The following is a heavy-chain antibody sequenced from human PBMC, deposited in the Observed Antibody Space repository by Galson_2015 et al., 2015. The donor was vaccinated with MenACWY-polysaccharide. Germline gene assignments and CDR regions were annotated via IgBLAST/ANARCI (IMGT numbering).Heavy chain of an antibody. CDR3: VRDKGNFQTYD. D-gene: IGHD4-23*01. CDR2: IYFSGDT. V-gene: IGHV4-39*07. CDR1: RGSIIARDYC. J-gene: IGHJ4*02. Sequence: ETLSLTCSVSRGSIIARDYCWGWIRQTPGKGLEWMGTIYFSGDTFYNPSLKSRITISLDTSRNQFSLKLTSVAAADTAVYFCVRDKGNFQTYDWGQGTLVTVSS.